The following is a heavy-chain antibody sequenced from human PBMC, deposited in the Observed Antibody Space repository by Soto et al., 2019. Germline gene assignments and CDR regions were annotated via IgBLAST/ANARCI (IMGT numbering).Heavy chain of an antibody. D-gene: IGHD3-22*01. Sequence: ASVKVSCKASGYTFTDYYMHWVRQAPGQGLEWMGWINPNSGGTNYAQKFQGRVTMTRDTSISTAYMELSRLRSDDTAVYFCARESKAGLEVGYFDYWGQGTLVTVSS. CDR1: GYTFTDYY. V-gene: IGHV1-2*02. CDR2: INPNSGGT. J-gene: IGHJ4*02. CDR3: ARESKAGLEVGYFDY.